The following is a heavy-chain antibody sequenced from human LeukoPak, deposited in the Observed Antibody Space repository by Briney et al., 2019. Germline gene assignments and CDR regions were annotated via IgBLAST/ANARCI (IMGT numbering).Heavy chain of an antibody. CDR2: ISGSGGTT. Sequence: GGSLRLSCAASGFTFSNYAMTWVRQAPGKGLEWVSAISGSGGTTYYADSVKGRFTISRDNSKNTLYLQMNSLRAEDTAVYYCAKDLAGSGSYSFDYWGQGTLVTVSS. CDR1: GFTFSNYA. CDR3: AKDLAGSGSYSFDY. D-gene: IGHD1-26*01. V-gene: IGHV3-23*01. J-gene: IGHJ4*02.